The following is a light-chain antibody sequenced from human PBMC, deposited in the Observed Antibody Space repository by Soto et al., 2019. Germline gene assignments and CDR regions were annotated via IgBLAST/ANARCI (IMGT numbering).Light chain of an antibody. J-gene: IGKJ2*01. V-gene: IGKV3-20*01. CDR1: QSVSSSY. CDR2: GAS. Sequence: EIVLTQSPGTLSLSPGERATLSCRVSQSVSSSYLAWYQQRPGQAPRLLIYGASNRATGIPHRFSGSGSGTDFTLTISRLDPEDFAVFYCHQFGGSPPYTFGQGTKLEIK. CDR3: HQFGGSPPYT.